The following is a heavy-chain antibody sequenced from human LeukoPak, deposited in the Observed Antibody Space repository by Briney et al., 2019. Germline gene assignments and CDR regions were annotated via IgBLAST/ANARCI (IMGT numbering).Heavy chain of an antibody. CDR3: ARLTRRSGNYFDS. V-gene: IGHV4-59*01. Sequence: SETLSLTCTVSGGSISSYYWSWIRQPPGKGLEWIGYIYYGGSTNYNPSLKSRVTISVDTSKSQFSLKLSSVTAADTAVYYCARLTRRSGNYFDSWGQGTLVTVSS. D-gene: IGHD1-1*01. J-gene: IGHJ4*02. CDR1: GGSISSYY. CDR2: IYYGGST.